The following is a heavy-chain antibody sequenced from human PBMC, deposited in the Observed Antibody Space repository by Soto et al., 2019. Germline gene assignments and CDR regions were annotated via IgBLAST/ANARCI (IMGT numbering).Heavy chain of an antibody. Sequence: TSETLSLTCTVSGGSVSSGSYYWSWIRQPPGKGLEWIGYIYYSGSTNYNPSLKSRVTISVDTSKNQFSLKLSSVTAADTAVYYCARGGRYCSGGSCYRSGVWFDPWGQGTLVTVSS. CDR1: GGSVSSGSYY. J-gene: IGHJ5*02. V-gene: IGHV4-61*01. CDR3: ARGGRYCSGGSCYRSGVWFDP. CDR2: IYYSGST. D-gene: IGHD2-15*01.